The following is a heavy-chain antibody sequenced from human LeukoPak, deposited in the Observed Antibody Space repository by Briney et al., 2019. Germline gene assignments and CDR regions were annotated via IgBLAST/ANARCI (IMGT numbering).Heavy chain of an antibody. CDR2: INHSGST. V-gene: IGHV4-34*01. D-gene: IGHD3-3*01. Sequence: PSETLSLTCAVYGGSFSGYYWSWIRQPPGKGLEWIGEINHSGSTNYNPSLKSRVTISVDTSKNQFSLKLSSVTAADTAVYYCAAGVVKDRYTSWGQGTLVTVPS. CDR1: GGSFSGYY. J-gene: IGHJ5*02. CDR3: AAGVVKDRYTS.